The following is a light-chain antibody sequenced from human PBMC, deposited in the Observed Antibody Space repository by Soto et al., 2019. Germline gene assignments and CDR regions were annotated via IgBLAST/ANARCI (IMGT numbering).Light chain of an antibody. CDR3: MQGTHWPYT. J-gene: IGKJ2*01. Sequence: DVVMTQSPLSLPVTLGQPASISCRSTQSLVNSDGNTYLSWFQQRPGQSPRRLIYKVSRRDSGVPDRFSGSGSGTDFTLKISRVEAEDVGVYYCMQGTHWPYTFGQGTKVAIK. CDR2: KVS. CDR1: QSLVNSDGNTY. V-gene: IGKV2-30*01.